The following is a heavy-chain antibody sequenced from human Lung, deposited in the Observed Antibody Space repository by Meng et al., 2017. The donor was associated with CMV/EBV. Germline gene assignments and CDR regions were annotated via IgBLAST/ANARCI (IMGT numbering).Heavy chain of an antibody. CDR3: ARGGNFDP. Sequence: QVQWVQAGSELKKPWASVKVSCKASGYTFSTYTIHWVRQAHGRGLEWMGWISTNTGTPTYTQGFTGRFVFSLDTSVSTAYLQISSLKAEDTAVYYCARGGNFDPWGQGTLVTVSS. V-gene: IGHV7-4-1*02. CDR2: ISTNTGTP. J-gene: IGHJ5*02. CDR1: GYTFSTYT. D-gene: IGHD2/OR15-2a*01.